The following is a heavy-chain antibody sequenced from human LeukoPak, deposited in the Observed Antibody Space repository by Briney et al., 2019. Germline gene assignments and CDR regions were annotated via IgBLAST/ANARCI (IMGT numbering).Heavy chain of an antibody. Sequence: GRSLRLSCAASGFTFSSYGMHWVRQAPGKGLEWVAVIWYDGSNKYYADSVKGRFTISRDNSKNSLYLQMNSLRAEDTAVYYCARKSQQRRFEAIDYWGQGTLVTVSS. CDR3: ARKSQQRRFEAIDY. J-gene: IGHJ4*02. CDR2: IWYDGSNK. D-gene: IGHD6-13*01. CDR1: GFTFSSYG. V-gene: IGHV3-33*01.